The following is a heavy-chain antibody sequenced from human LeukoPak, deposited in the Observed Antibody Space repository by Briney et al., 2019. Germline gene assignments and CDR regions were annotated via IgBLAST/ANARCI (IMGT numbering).Heavy chain of an antibody. CDR2: INPNSGGT. D-gene: IGHD4-11*01. CDR3: ARSASGSNYVWFDP. Sequence: ASVKVSCKASGYTFTGYYMHWVRQAPGQGLEWMGWINPNSGGTNYAQKFQGRVTMTRDTSISTAYVELSRLRSDDTAVYYCARSASGSNYVWFDPWGQGTLVTVSS. CDR1: GYTFTGYY. V-gene: IGHV1-2*02. J-gene: IGHJ5*02.